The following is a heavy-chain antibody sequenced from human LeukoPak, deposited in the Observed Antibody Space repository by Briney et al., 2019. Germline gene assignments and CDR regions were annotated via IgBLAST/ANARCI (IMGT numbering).Heavy chain of an antibody. V-gene: IGHV4-30-4*08. Sequence: SETLSLTCTVSGGSISSGDYYWSWIRRPPGKGLEWIGYIYYSGSTYYNPSLKSRVTISVDTSKNQFSLKLSSVTAADTAVYYCARDTGSSPFDYWGQGTLVTVSS. CDR3: ARDTGSSPFDY. CDR2: IYYSGST. CDR1: GGSISSGDYY. D-gene: IGHD6-13*01. J-gene: IGHJ4*02.